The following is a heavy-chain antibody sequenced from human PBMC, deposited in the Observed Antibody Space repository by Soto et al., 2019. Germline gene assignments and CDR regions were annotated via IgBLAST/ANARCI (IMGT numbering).Heavy chain of an antibody. J-gene: IGHJ4*02. CDR3: EKDRRAGGTYASYFDF. D-gene: IGHD1-1*01. CDR1: GFKFSNYA. CDR2: ISATGGGT. V-gene: IGHV3-23*01. Sequence: GGSLRLSCAASGFKFSNYAMSWVRQAPGKGLEWVSLISATGGGTYYADSVKGRFTISRDNSNNTLYLQVHSLTAEDTAVYYCEKDRRAGGTYASYFDFSGQG.